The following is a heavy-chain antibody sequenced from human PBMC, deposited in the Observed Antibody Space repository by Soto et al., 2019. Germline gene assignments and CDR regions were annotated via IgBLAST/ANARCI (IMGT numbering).Heavy chain of an antibody. CDR1: GASMSEYF. CDR2: IYYLGST. J-gene: IGHJ4*02. CDR3: ARDGYDGSGSPYPAF. Sequence: NLSETLSLTCTVSGASMSEYFWSWIRQSPGKGLEWIGYIYYLGSTDYNPSLKSRVTISVDTSKRQFSLRLTSVTAADTAVYYCARDGYDGSGSPYPAFWGPGTQVTVSS. V-gene: IGHV4-59*01. D-gene: IGHD3-10*01.